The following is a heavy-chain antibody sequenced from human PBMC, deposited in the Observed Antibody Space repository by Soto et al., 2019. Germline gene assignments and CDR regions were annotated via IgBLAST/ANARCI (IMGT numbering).Heavy chain of an antibody. J-gene: IGHJ6*02. Sequence: QVQLVQSGAEVKEPGASVKVSCKACGYPFTSYSFSWVRQAPGQGLEWMGWSSAYNGDTRYAQKFQGRVTMTADPYTDTAYMELRNLRSDDTGVYYCAREGAVVGSAVYYGMDVWGQGTMVTVS. D-gene: IGHD2-15*01. V-gene: IGHV1-18*04. CDR3: AREGAVVGSAVYYGMDV. CDR2: SSAYNGDT. CDR1: GYPFTSYS.